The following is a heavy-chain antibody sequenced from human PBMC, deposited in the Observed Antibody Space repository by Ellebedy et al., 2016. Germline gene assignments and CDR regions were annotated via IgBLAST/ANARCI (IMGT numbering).Heavy chain of an antibody. CDR2: ISGSGGST. D-gene: IGHD3-10*01. CDR1: GFTFSSYA. V-gene: IGHV3-23*01. CDR3: AKVYGYYGSGSLDY. J-gene: IGHJ4*02. Sequence: GGSLRLXCAASGFTFSSYAMSWVRQAPGKGLEWVSAISGSGGSTYYADSVKGRFTISRDNSKNTLYLQMNSLRAEDTAVYYCAKVYGYYGSGSLDYWGQGTLVTVSS.